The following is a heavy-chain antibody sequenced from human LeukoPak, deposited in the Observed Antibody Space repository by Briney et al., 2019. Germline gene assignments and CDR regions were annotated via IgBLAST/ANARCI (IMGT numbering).Heavy chain of an antibody. CDR1: GGSISSYY. V-gene: IGHV4-59*01. CDR2: IYYSGST. J-gene: IGHJ5*02. CDR3: ASGEDIVVVPAAQAWFDP. D-gene: IGHD2-2*01. Sequence: SESLSLTCTVSGGSISSYYWSWIRQPPGKGLEWVGYIYYSGSTYYTPSLKSRFTISLDPSKNQFSLKLSSVTAADTAVYYCASGEDIVVVPAAQAWFDPWGQGTLVSVSS.